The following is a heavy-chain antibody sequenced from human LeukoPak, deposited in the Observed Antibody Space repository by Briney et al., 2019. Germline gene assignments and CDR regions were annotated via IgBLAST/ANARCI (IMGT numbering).Heavy chain of an antibody. CDR2: ISTSSRTI. CDR1: GFNFSTYN. V-gene: IGHV3-48*01. D-gene: IGHD3-3*01. J-gene: IGHJ4*02. CDR3: ARDGYDFWSDYPTTLDY. Sequence: GGSLRLSCAVSGFNFSTYNMNWVRQAPGEGLEWVSYISTSSRTIYYADSVKGRFTISRDNAKNPLYLQVNSLRAEDTAVYYCARDGYDFWSDYPTTLDYWGQGTLVTVSS.